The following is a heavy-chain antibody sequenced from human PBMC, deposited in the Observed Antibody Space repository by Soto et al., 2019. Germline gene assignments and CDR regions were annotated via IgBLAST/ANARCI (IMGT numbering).Heavy chain of an antibody. CDR3: ARDFRSGWYGAFDI. CDR2: IYYSGST. Sequence: SETLSLTCTVSGGSIRSGGDYWSWIRQHPGKGLEWIGYIYYSGSTYYNPSLKSRVTISVDTSKNQFSLKLSSVTAADTAVYYCARDFRSGWYGAFDIWGQGTMVTVSS. V-gene: IGHV4-31*02. CDR1: GGSIRSGGDY. D-gene: IGHD6-19*01. J-gene: IGHJ3*02.